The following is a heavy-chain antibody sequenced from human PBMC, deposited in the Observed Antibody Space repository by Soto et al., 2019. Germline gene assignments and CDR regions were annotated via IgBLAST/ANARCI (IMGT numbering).Heavy chain of an antibody. D-gene: IGHD3-3*01. V-gene: IGHV1-24*01. CDR2: FDPEDGET. J-gene: IGHJ6*02. CDR1: GYTLTELS. Sequence: RASVKVSCKVSGYTLTELSMHWVRQAPGKGLEWMGGFDPEDGETIYAQKFQGRVTMTEDTSTDTAYMELSSLRSEDTAVYYCATTIFGVVITRPYYYYGMDVWGQGTTVTVSS. CDR3: ATTIFGVVITRPYYYYGMDV.